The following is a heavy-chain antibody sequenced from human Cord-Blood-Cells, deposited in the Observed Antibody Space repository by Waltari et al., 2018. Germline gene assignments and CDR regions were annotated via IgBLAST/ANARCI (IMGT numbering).Heavy chain of an antibody. CDR3: ATGSGYSYGYYYYYGMDV. J-gene: IGHJ6*02. D-gene: IGHD5-18*01. CDR1: GGNFSSYA. CDR2: IIPIFGTA. Sequence: QVQLVQSGAEVKKPGSSVKVSCKASGGNFSSYAISWVRQAPGQGLEWMGGIIPIFGTANYAQKFQGRVTITADESTSTAYMELSSLRSEDTAVYYCATGSGYSYGYYYYYGMDVWGQGTTVTVSS. V-gene: IGHV1-69*01.